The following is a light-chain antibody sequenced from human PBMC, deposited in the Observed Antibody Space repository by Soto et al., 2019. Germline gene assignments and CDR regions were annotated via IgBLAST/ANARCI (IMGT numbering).Light chain of an antibody. CDR2: DNN. Sequence: QSVLTQPPSVSAAPGQKVTISCSGSSSNIGNNYVSWYQQLPGTVPKLLIYDNNKRPSGIPDRFSSSKSGTSATLGITGLQTGDEADYYCGTWDSSLSAGVFGGGTKLTVL. V-gene: IGLV1-51*01. CDR1: SSNIGNNY. CDR3: GTWDSSLSAGV. J-gene: IGLJ2*01.